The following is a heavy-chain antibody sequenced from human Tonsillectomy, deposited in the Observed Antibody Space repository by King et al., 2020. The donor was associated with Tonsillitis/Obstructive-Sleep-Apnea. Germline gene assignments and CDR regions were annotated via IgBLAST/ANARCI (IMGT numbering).Heavy chain of an antibody. CDR1: GYTFTSYD. CDR2: MNPNSGNT. D-gene: IGHD2-2*01. Sequence: VQLVESGAEVKKPGASVKVSCTASGYTFTSYDINWVRQATGQGLEWMGWMNPNSGNTGYAQKFQGRVTMTRNTSISTAYMELSSLRSEDTAVYYCASAIVVVPAARGGLNWFDPWGQGTLVTVSS. CDR3: ASAIVVVPAARGGLNWFDP. V-gene: IGHV1-8*01. J-gene: IGHJ5*02.